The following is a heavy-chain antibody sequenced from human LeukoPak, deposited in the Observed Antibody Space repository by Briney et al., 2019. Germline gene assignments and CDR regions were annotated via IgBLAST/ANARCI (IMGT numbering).Heavy chain of an antibody. Sequence: ASVKVSCKASGYTFTSYGISWVRQAPGQGLEWMGWSSAYNGNTNYAQKLQGRVTTTTDTSTSTAYMELRSLRSDDTAIYYCARDYPYSSGWYGLRFDPWGQGTLVTVSS. D-gene: IGHD6-19*01. CDR3: ARDYPYSSGWYGLRFDP. J-gene: IGHJ5*02. CDR2: SSAYNGNT. V-gene: IGHV1-18*01. CDR1: GYTFTSYG.